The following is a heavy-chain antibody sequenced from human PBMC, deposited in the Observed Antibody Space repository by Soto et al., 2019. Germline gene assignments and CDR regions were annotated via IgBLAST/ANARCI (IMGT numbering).Heavy chain of an antibody. V-gene: IGHV1-18*01. D-gene: IGHD3-10*01. Sequence: ASVKVSCKASGYTFTSYGISWVRQAPGQGLEWMGWISAYNGNTNYAQKLQGRVTMTTDTSTSTAYMELRSLRSDDTAVYYCARDLKAMVRGVIIYGYWGQETLLTVSS. CDR1: GYTFTSYG. CDR2: ISAYNGNT. J-gene: IGHJ4*02. CDR3: ARDLKAMVRGVIIYGY.